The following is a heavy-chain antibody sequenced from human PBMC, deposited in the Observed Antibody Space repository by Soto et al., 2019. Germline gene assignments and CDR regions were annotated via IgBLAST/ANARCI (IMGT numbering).Heavy chain of an antibody. V-gene: IGHV3-74*03. CDR2: INGDGSSR. Sequence: EVQLVESGGGFIQTGGSLRLACAASGFTFGKYWMHWVRQTPGKGLVWVSSINGDGSSRSYADSVEGRFTVSRDSANNTLHLQMSSLRVEDTGVDYCLRDAGHRGDYCGQGTMVTVSS. J-gene: IGHJ4*02. CDR1: GFTFGKYW. D-gene: IGHD3-10*01. CDR3: LRDAGHRGDY.